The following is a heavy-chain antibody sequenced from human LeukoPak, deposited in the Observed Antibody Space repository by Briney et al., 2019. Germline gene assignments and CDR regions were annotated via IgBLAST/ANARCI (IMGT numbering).Heavy chain of an antibody. J-gene: IGHJ6*03. D-gene: IGHD3-3*01. CDR2: IIPIFGTA. CDR3: ARAPADYDFWSGRGYYYYYYMDV. Sequence: RASVKVSCNASGGTFSSYAISLVRQAHGQGLEWMGGIIPIFGTANYAQKFQGRVTITADESTSTAYMELSILRSEDTAVYYCARAPADYDFWSGRGYYYYYYMDVWGKGTTVTVSS. CDR1: GGTFSSYA. V-gene: IGHV1-69*13.